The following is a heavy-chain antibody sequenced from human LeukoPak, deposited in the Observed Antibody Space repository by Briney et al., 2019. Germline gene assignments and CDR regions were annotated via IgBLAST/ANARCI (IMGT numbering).Heavy chain of an antibody. J-gene: IGHJ1*01. CDR3: ARVFSNYANTAEYFQH. CDR2: INPNSGGT. D-gene: IGHD4-11*01. Sequence: GASVKVACKTSGYTFSAFYIHWVRPAPGQGLEWMGWINPNSGGTNYAQKFQGRVTMTRDKSSSTAYMELSSLTSDDTAVFYCARVFSNYANTAEYFQHWGQGTLVTVSS. V-gene: IGHV1-2*02. CDR1: GYTFSAFY.